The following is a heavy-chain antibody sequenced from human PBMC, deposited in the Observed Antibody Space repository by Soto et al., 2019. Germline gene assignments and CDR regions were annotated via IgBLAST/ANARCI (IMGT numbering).Heavy chain of an antibody. Sequence: QVQLVQSGAEVKKPGSSVKVPCKASGGTFSSYTISWVRQAPGQRLEWMGRIIPILGIANYAQKFQGRVTITADKSTSTAYMELSSLRSEDTAVYYCARGCSGGSCYSSYWYFDLWGRGTLVTVSS. D-gene: IGHD2-15*01. CDR1: GGTFSSYT. J-gene: IGHJ2*01. CDR3: ARGCSGGSCYSSYWYFDL. V-gene: IGHV1-69*02. CDR2: IIPILGIA.